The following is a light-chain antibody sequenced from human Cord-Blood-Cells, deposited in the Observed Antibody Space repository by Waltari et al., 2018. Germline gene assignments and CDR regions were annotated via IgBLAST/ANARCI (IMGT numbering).Light chain of an antibody. Sequence: IVMAHPPLSLPVTPGEPASISSSSRQSLLHSNGYNYLDWYLQKPGQSPQLLIYLGSNRASGVPDRFSGSGSGTDFTLKISRVEAEDVGVYYCMQALQTPWTFGQGTKVEIK. V-gene: IGKV2-28*01. CDR2: LGS. CDR1: QSLLHSNGYNY. J-gene: IGKJ1*01. CDR3: MQALQTPWT.